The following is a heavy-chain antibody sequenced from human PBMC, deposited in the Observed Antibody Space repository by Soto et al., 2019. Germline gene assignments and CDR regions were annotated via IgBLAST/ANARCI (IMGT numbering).Heavy chain of an antibody. Sequence: HPGGSLRLSCAASGFTFSTYAMSWVRQAPGKGLEWVSAISASGDITYYADSVKGRFTISRDNPMNALHLQMSSLRVEDTAVYYCAHPRGYGVFDAYDIWGQGTMVTVSS. CDR2: ISASGDIT. CDR1: GFTFSTYA. CDR3: AHPRGYGVFDAYDI. D-gene: IGHD4-17*01. J-gene: IGHJ3*02. V-gene: IGHV3-23*01.